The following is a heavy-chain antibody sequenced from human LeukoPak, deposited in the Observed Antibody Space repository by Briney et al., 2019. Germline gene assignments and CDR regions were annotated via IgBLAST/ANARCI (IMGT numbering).Heavy chain of an antibody. CDR3: AGATRHHDAFDI. J-gene: IGHJ3*02. V-gene: IGHV3-30*02. CDR2: IRYDGSNK. D-gene: IGHD1-26*01. CDR1: GFPFTNAW. Sequence: GGSLRLSCVVSGFPFTNAWMSWVRQAPGKGLEWVAFIRYDGSNKYYADSVKGRFTISRDNSKNTLYLQMNSLRAEDTAVYYSAGATRHHDAFDIWGQGTMVTVSS.